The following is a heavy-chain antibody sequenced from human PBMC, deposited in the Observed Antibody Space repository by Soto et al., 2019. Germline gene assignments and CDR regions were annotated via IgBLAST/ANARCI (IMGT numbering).Heavy chain of an antibody. CDR3: ARCYCSVGSCYTCWHFDL. V-gene: IGHV1-18*01. D-gene: IGHD2-15*01. Sequence: QVQLVQYGAEVKKPGASVKVSCKASGYTFNNSGISWVRQAPGQGLEWMGWIGPYNGNTDHAQNFQGRVTMTTDTSTNTAYMELRSLRSDDTALYYCARCYCSVGSCYTCWHFDLWGRGTLVTVSS. J-gene: IGHJ2*01. CDR1: GYTFNNSG. CDR2: IGPYNGNT.